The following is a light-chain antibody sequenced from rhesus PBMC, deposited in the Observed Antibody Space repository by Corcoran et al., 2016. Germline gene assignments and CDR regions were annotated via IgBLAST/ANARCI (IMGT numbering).Light chain of an antibody. CDR3: QQGISIPYT. CDR1: SSVSTRY. J-gene: IGKJ2*01. V-gene: IGKV3-35*01. Sequence: EIVLTQSPTSMAVSQGERDTISCTASSSVSTRYLHWYQKRPGFPPRLLVLGTSNLASGVPARFSAIGSGTSYTLTIRSMEAEYAANYFCQQGISIPYTFGQGTKVQIK. CDR2: GTS.